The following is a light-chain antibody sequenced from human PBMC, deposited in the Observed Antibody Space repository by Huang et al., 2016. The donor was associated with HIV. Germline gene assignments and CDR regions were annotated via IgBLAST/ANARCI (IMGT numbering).Light chain of an antibody. V-gene: IGKV3-11*01. CDR3: QQHDNWLT. Sequence: IVFTQSPATLSWYLGERVALSCRASQNVGNHLAWYQQRPGQAPRLLMYEVSNRGQGVPARFSGSGSGTDFTLTISTLEPEDFALYYCQQHDNWLTFGGGTKLEV. CDR2: EVS. J-gene: IGKJ4*01. CDR1: QNVGNH.